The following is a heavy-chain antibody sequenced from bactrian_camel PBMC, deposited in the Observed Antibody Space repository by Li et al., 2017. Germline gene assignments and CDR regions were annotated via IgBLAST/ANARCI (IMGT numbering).Heavy chain of an antibody. J-gene: IGHJ4*01. V-gene: IGHV3S25*01. D-gene: IGHD5*01. CDR3: TRETQWVGYHEFAEY. CDR1: GFTFSNYW. Sequence: QLVESGGGLVQPGGSLRLSCAASGFTFSNYWLSWVRQAPGKGLEWTSTIVGSGSSTYYGDSVKGRVTITRDYAKNTFDLQMDSLKPEGTGVYYCTRETQWVGYHEFAEYWGQGTQVTVS. CDR2: IVGSGSST.